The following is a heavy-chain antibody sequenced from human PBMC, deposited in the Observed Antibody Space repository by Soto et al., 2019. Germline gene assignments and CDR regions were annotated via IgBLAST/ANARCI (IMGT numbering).Heavy chain of an antibody. CDR1: GYTFTSYV. D-gene: IGHD2-2*01. CDR3: ARDRGSTAWYSFDY. CDR2: ISTYNGNT. V-gene: IGHV1-18*01. J-gene: IGHJ4*02. Sequence: QVQLVQSGAEVKKPGASMKVACKASGYTFTSYVISWVRQAPGQGLEWMGWISTYNGNTNYAQKLQDRVTMTTDTSTSTAYMELRSLRSDDTAVYYCARDRGSTAWYSFDYWGQGTLVTVSS.